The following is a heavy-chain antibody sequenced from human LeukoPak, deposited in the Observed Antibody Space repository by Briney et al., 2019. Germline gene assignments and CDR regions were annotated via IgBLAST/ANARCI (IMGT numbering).Heavy chain of an antibody. CDR1: GYTFTGYY. V-gene: IGHV1-2*02. Sequence: ASVKVSCKASGYTFTGYYMHWVRQAPGQGLEWMGWINPNSGGTNYAQKFQGRVTMTRDTSISTAYMELSRLRSDDTAVYYCARVEVVAAIREYFDHWGQGTLVTVSS. J-gene: IGHJ4*02. CDR3: ARVEVVAAIREYFDH. D-gene: IGHD2-15*01. CDR2: INPNSGGT.